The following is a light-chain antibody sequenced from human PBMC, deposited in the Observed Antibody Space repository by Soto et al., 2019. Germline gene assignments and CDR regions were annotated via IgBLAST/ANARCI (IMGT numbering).Light chain of an antibody. V-gene: IGKV3-15*01. Sequence: EIVMTQSPATLSVSPGERATLSCRASQSVSSNLAWYQQKPGQAPRLLIYGASTRATGIPARFSGSGSGTEFTLTISSLQSVHFAVYRCQQYNNWPLITFGQGTRLEIK. CDR1: QSVSSN. CDR3: QQYNNWPLIT. J-gene: IGKJ5*01. CDR2: GAS.